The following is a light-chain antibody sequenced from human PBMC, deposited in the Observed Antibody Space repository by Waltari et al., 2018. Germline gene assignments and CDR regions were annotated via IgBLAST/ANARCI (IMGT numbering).Light chain of an antibody. J-gene: IGLJ1*01. Sequence: SYYVTQPRSVSVSPGQTARITCGGNNIGVKNVHWYQQRPAQAPLLVIYYDTDRHSGIPERFSSSNSGSTATLTSSGVEAGDEADYFCQVWDSDSDHPYIFGAGTRLIVL. V-gene: IGLV3-21*01. CDR2: YDT. CDR3: QVWDSDSDHPYI. CDR1: NIGVKN.